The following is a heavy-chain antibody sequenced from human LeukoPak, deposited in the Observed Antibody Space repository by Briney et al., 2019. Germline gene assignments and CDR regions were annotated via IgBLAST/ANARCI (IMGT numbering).Heavy chain of an antibody. CDR2: INSDGSEG. CDR1: GFTFSGFW. D-gene: IGHD5-24*01. J-gene: IGHJ6*02. V-gene: IGHV3-7*01. Sequence: GGSLRLSCAVSGFTFSGFWMSWSRQAPGKGLEWVASINSDGSEGYCADSVKGRFTISRDNSKNTLYLQMNSLRAEDTAVYYCARGDGYLYYYYYGMDVWGQGTTVTVSS. CDR3: ARGDGYLYYYYYGMDV.